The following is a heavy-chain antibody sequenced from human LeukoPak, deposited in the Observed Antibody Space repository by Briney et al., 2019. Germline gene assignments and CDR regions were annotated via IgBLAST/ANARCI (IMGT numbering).Heavy chain of an antibody. V-gene: IGHV4-4*07. J-gene: IGHJ5*02. D-gene: IGHD2-2*01. CDR2: IYTSGST. CDR3: ARAKGYCSSTSCYDLSGDYSNRFDP. Sequence: PSETLSLTCTVSGGSISSYYWSWIRQPAGKGLEWIGRIYTSGSTNYNPSLKSRVTMSVDTSKNQFSLKLSSVTAADTAVYYCARAKGYCSSTSCYDLSGDYSNRFDPWGQGTLVTVSS. CDR1: GGSISSYY.